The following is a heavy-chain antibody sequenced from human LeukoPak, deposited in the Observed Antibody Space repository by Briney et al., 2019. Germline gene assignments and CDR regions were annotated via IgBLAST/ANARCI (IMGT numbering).Heavy chain of an antibody. CDR2: ISYDGSNK. D-gene: IGHD3-22*01. CDR1: GFTFSTYA. J-gene: IGHJ4*02. CDR3: ARDHGYYDSSGIFDY. V-gene: IGHV3-30*04. Sequence: GGSLRLSCAASGFTFSTYAMNWVRQAPGKGLEWVAVISYDGSNKYYADSVKGRFTISRDNSKNTLYLQMNSLRAEDTAVYYCARDHGYYDSSGIFDYWGQGTLVTVSS.